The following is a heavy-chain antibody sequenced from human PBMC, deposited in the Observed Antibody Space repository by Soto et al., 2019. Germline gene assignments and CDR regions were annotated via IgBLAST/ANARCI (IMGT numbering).Heavy chain of an antibody. Sequence: PSETLSLTCIVSGESISSSFYYWGWIRQPPGKGLEWIGSIYCSGRTYYNPSFKRRVTISIDTSKNQFSLKLSSVTATDTAVYYCARQRTTVVTQAYFDHWGQGALVTVSS. J-gene: IGHJ4*02. V-gene: IGHV4-39*01. CDR1: GESISSSFYY. D-gene: IGHD2-21*02. CDR2: IYCSGRT. CDR3: ARQRTTVVTQAYFDH.